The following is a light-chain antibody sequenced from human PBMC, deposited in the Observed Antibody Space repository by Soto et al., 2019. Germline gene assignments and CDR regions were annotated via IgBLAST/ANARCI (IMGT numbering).Light chain of an antibody. J-gene: IGLJ2*01. V-gene: IGLV1-40*01. Sequence: QAVVTQPPSVSGAPGQRVTISCTGSSSNIGAGYDVHWYQQRPGTAPKLLIFGNINRPSGVPDRFSGSKSGTSASLAISGLQSEDEADYYCAAWDDSLNGYVVFGGGTKLTVL. CDR3: AAWDDSLNGYVV. CDR1: SSNIGAGYD. CDR2: GNI.